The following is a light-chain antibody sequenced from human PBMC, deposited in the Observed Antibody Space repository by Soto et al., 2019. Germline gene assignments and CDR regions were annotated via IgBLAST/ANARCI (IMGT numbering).Light chain of an antibody. CDR3: QQYNSYSP. V-gene: IGKV1-5*01. CDR1: QSISSW. Sequence: DIQMTQAPSTLSASVGDRVTITCXASQSISSWLAWYQQKPGKAPKLLIYDASSLESGVPSRFXGSGSGTEFTLNISRLQHDDLATYYCQQYNSYSPFGQGTNVELK. CDR2: DAS. J-gene: IGKJ1*01.